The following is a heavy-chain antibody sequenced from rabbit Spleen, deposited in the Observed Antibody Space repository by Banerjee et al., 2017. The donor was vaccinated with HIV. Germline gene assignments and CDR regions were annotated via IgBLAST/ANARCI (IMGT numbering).Heavy chain of an antibody. V-gene: IGHV1S47*01. Sequence: QEQLKETGGGLVQPGGSLTLSCKASGFDFSAYGVSWVRQAPGKGLEWIGYIDPLFDNTYYASWVNGRFTISRHNAQNTLYLQLNSLTAADTATYFCVRGASGREDLWGPGTLVTVS. D-gene: IGHD1-1*01. CDR1: GFDFSAYG. CDR2: IDPLFDNT. J-gene: IGHJ4*01. CDR3: VRGASGREDL.